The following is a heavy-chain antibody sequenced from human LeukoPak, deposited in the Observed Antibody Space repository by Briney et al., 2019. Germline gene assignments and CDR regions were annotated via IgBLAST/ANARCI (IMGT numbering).Heavy chain of an antibody. CDR2: IHPNSGST. D-gene: IGHD3-10*01. Sequence: RRASVKVSCKSSGYTLTDYYMHWVRQAPGQGLEWMGWIHPNSGSTNYAPKFQGRVTVTRDTSISTVYMELISLRSDDTAMYYCARDGVGMVHFDYWGQGTLVTVSS. CDR1: GYTLTDYY. J-gene: IGHJ4*02. CDR3: ARDGVGMVHFDY. V-gene: IGHV1-2*02.